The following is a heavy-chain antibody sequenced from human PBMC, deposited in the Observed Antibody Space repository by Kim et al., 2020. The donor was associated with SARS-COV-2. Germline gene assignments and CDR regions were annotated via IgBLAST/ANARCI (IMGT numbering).Heavy chain of an antibody. D-gene: IGHD5-12*01. J-gene: IGHJ6*02. CDR3: ARDNRVVIPGATKRAYSYAVDV. CDR1: GFSFSNYA. Sequence: GGSLRLSCAASGFSFSNYAMYWVRQAPGKGLEWVAVISYDAINEYYADSVRGRFTISRDNSKNTLFLQMNNLRTEDTALFYCARDNRVVIPGATKRAYSYAVDVWGQGTTVTVSS. CDR2: ISYDAINE. V-gene: IGHV3-30-3*01.